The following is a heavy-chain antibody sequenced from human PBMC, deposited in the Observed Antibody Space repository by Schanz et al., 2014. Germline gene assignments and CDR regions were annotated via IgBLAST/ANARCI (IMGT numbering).Heavy chain of an antibody. CDR2: IKLDGSEK. Sequence: EVQLVESGGGLIQPGGSLRLSCAVSGFTVNTNYMSWVRQAPGKGLVWVANIKLDGSEKYYVDSVKGRFTISRDNAKNTLYLQMNSLRAEDTAVYYCARDPSGSYGWFDPWGQGTLVTVSS. CDR3: ARDPSGSYGWFDP. CDR1: GFTVNTNY. V-gene: IGHV3-7*01. D-gene: IGHD1-26*01. J-gene: IGHJ5*02.